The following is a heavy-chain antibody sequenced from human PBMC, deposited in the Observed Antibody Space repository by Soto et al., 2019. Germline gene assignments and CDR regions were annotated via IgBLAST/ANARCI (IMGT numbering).Heavy chain of an antibody. CDR1: VFTFSSYA. Sequence: PWGSLRLSCAASVFTFSSYAMSWVRQAPGKGLEWVSAISGSGGSTYYADSVKGRFTISRDNSKNTLYLQMNSLRAEDTAVYYCAKDWGAAAGTGQTFDYWGQGTLVTVSS. CDR2: ISGSGGST. J-gene: IGHJ4*02. V-gene: IGHV3-23*01. D-gene: IGHD6-13*01. CDR3: AKDWGAAAGTGQTFDY.